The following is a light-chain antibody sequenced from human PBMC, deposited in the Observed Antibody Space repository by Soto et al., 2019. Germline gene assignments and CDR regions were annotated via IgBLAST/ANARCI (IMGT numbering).Light chain of an antibody. Sequence: DIQMTQSPSSLSASVGERVTITCQASQDISNYLNWYQQKPGKAPKLLIYDASNLETGVPSRFSGSGSGTDFTFTISSLQPEDIATYYCQQYDNLPPPITFGQGTRLEIK. CDR3: QQYDNLPPPIT. CDR2: DAS. CDR1: QDISNY. V-gene: IGKV1-33*01. J-gene: IGKJ5*01.